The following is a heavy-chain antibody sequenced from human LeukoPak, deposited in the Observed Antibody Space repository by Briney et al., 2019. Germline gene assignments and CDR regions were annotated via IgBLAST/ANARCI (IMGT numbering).Heavy chain of an antibody. V-gene: IGHV3-30*02. J-gene: IGHJ4*02. CDR3: AKDMYFGELPNSFFDY. CDR1: GFTFSSYG. D-gene: IGHD3-10*01. CDR2: IRYDGSNK. Sequence: PGGSLRLSCAASGFTFSSYGMHWVRQAPGKGLEWVAFIRYDGSNKYYADSVKGRFTISRDNSKNTLYLQMNSLRAEDTAVYYCAKDMYFGELPNSFFDYWGQGTLVTVSS.